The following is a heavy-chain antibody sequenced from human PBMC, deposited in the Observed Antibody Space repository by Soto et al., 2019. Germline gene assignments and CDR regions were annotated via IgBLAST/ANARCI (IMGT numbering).Heavy chain of an antibody. CDR3: AKDMQNYYDTGYAFDI. D-gene: IGHD3-22*01. V-gene: IGHV3-9*01. Sequence: EVQLVESGGGLVQPGRSLRLSCAASGFTFDDYAMHWVRQAPGKGLEWVSGISWNSGSIGYADSVKGRFTISRDNAKNSLYLQMNSLRAEDTALYYCAKDMQNYYDTGYAFDIWGQGTMVTVSS. CDR2: ISWNSGSI. CDR1: GFTFDDYA. J-gene: IGHJ3*02.